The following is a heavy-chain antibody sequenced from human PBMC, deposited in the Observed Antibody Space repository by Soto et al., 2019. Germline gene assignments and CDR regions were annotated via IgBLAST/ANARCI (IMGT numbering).Heavy chain of an antibody. J-gene: IGHJ4*02. D-gene: IGHD5-12*01. CDR2: IVPIVDTS. V-gene: IGHV1-69*12. CDR3: VRVVAIPGYPDN. CDR1: GGTFSSYA. Sequence: QVQLVQSGAEVRQPASSVKVSCKTSGGTFSSYAISWVRQAPGQGLEWMGGIVPIVDTSTYAQKFQGRVTITADESTSTVYMELSSLRSDDTDVYYCVRVVAIPGYPDNWGQETLVTVSS.